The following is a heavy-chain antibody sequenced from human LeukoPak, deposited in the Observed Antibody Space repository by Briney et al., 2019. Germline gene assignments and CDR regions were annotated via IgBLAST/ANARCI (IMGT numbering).Heavy chain of an antibody. CDR3: ATKGPRRGYFDY. CDR2: IYYTGST. Sequence: PSETLSLTCTVSGGSVSSDSYYWSWLRQPPGKGLEWIGYIYYTGSTNYNPSLKGRVTISVDMSKNQFSLKLTSVTAADTAVYYCATKGPRRGYFDYWGQGTLVAVSS. V-gene: IGHV4-61*01. J-gene: IGHJ4*02. CDR1: GGSVSSDSYY.